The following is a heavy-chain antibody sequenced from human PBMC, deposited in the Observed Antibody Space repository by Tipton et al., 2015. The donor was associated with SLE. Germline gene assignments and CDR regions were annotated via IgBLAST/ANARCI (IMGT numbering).Heavy chain of an antibody. Sequence: SLRLSCAASGFTFSSYAMSWVRQAPGKGLEWVSAISGSGGSTYYADSVKGRFTISRDNSKNTLYLQMNSLRAEDTAVYYCARSRAVAGFIYFYYMDVWGKRATGTVSS. V-gene: IGHV3-23*01. D-gene: IGHD6-19*01. J-gene: IGHJ6*03. CDR1: GFTFSSYA. CDR3: ARSRAVAGFIYFYYMDV. CDR2: ISGSGGST.